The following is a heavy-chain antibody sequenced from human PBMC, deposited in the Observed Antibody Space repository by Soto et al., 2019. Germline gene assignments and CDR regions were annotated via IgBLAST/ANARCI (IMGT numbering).Heavy chain of an antibody. CDR1: GFIFSTYV. V-gene: IGHV3-21*01. CDR2: INGSSNYK. CDR3: AREGGIAGETSAFDH. Sequence: GGSLRLSCATSGFIFSTYVMHWVRQAPGKGLEWVSSINGSSNYKYYANSVRGRFTITRDKAKNTLYLKMSSLTAEDTAVYYCAREGGIAGETSAFDHWGHGTLVTVSS. J-gene: IGHJ4*01. D-gene: IGHD6-13*01.